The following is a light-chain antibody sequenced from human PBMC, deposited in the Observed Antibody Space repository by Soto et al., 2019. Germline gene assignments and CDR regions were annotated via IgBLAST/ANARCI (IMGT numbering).Light chain of an antibody. Sequence: QSVLTQPASVSGSPGQSITISCTGTSSDVGGYNYVSWYQQHPGKAPKLMIYEVSNRPSGVSNRFSGSKSGNTASLTISGLQAEDEADYYCCSYTSSTTLNVFGTGTKLTVL. V-gene: IGLV2-14*01. J-gene: IGLJ1*01. CDR2: EVS. CDR3: CSYTSSTTLNV. CDR1: SSDVGGYNY.